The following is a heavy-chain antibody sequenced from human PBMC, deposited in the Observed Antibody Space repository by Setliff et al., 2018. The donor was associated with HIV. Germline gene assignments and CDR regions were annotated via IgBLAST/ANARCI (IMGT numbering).Heavy chain of an antibody. V-gene: IGHV1-18*03. Sequence: ASVKVSCKASGYTFTSYGISWVRQAPGQGLEWMGWISAYNGNTNYAQRLQDRVTMTTDTSTSTAYMDLRSLRSDDMAVYYCARHPSGWYGDYFFDYWGQGTLVTVSS. J-gene: IGHJ4*02. CDR2: ISAYNGNT. CDR3: ARHPSGWYGDYFFDY. D-gene: IGHD4-17*01. CDR1: GYTFTSYG.